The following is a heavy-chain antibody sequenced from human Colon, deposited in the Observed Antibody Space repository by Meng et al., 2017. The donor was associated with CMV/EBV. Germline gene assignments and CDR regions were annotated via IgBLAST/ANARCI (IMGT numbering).Heavy chain of an antibody. CDR1: GFTFNTYG. D-gene: IGHD2-21*01. Sequence: GGSLRLSCIASGFTFNTYGMHWVRQAPGKGLEWLTYIRSDGTNKYYADSVKGRFTVSRDNSKNTPYLQMNSLRPEDTAIYYCAKDIPTYIIDFWGQGSLVTVSS. CDR2: IRSDGTNK. J-gene: IGHJ4*02. V-gene: IGHV3-30*02. CDR3: AKDIPTYIIDF.